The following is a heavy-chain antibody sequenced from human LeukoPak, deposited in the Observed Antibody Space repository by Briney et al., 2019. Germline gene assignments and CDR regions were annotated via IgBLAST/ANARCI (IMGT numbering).Heavy chain of an antibody. CDR3: ARDPPGDY. J-gene: IGHJ4*02. Sequence: GGSLRLSCAASGFTVSSNFMSWVRQAPGKGLEWVTVIYSDGTTYFADSAKGRFTISRDNSKNTLYLHMNSLRVEDTAVYYCARDPPGDYWGQGTLVTVSS. V-gene: IGHV3-53*01. D-gene: IGHD3-10*01. CDR2: IYSDGTT. CDR1: GFTVSSNF.